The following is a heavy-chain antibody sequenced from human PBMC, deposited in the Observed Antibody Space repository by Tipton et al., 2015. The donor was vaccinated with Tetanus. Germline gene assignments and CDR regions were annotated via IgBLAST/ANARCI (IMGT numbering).Heavy chain of an antibody. D-gene: IGHD2-2*01. Sequence: LRLSCGVSGGAFSGYLWSWIRQSPGKGLEWIGEINQSGSTIYNPSLKSRVTIAVDTFKRQFSMTLTSATAADTAVYYCARAGFEGSSSSGYFDHWGLGVLVTVSS. J-gene: IGHJ4*02. CDR1: GGAFSGYL. V-gene: IGHV4-34*01. CDR2: INQSGST. CDR3: ARAGFEGSSSSGYFDH.